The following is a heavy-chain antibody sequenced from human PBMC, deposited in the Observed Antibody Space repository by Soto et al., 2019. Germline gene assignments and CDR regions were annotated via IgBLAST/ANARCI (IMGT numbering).Heavy chain of an antibody. Sequence: VGSLRLSCAASGFTVSSNYMSWVRQAPGKGLEWVSVIYSGGSTYYADSVKGRFTISRDNSKNTLYLQMNSLRAEDTAVYYCAAQLLPPGGWFDPWGQGTLVTVSS. CDR3: AAQLLPPGGWFDP. J-gene: IGHJ5*02. D-gene: IGHD2-15*01. CDR2: IYSGGST. V-gene: IGHV3-53*01. CDR1: GFTVSSNY.